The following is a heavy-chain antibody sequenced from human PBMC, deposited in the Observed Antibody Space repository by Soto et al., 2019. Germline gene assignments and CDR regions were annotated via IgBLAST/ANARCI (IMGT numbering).Heavy chain of an antibody. D-gene: IGHD1-1*01. CDR1: GFSLTTSGVG. CDR3: ARAYNWNDAPLFDS. V-gene: IGHV2-5*02. Sequence: QITLKESGPPLVKPTQTLTLTCTFSGFSLTTSGVGVTWFRQPPGKTLEWLALVYWDDEKHCRPSLKSSFTITKDISKDQVVLTLTNMDPVDTATYYCARAYNWNDAPLFDSWGQGTLVIVSS. J-gene: IGHJ4*02. CDR2: VYWDDEK.